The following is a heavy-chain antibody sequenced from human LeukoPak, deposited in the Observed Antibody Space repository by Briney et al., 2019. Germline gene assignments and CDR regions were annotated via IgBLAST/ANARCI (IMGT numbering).Heavy chain of an antibody. CDR2: IYHSEST. Sequence: PSEALSLTCAVSGGSISSGGYSWSWIRQPPGKGLEWIGYIYHSESTYYNPSLKSRVTISVDRSKNQFSLKLSSVTAADTAVYYCARALGGYSGYVSYYYYGMDVWGQGTTVTVSS. J-gene: IGHJ6*02. CDR1: GGSISSGGYS. D-gene: IGHD5-12*01. V-gene: IGHV4-30-2*01. CDR3: ARALGGYSGYVSYYYYGMDV.